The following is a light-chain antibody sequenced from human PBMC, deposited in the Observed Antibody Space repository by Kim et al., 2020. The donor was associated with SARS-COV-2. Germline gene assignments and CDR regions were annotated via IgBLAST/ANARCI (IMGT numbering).Light chain of an antibody. Sequence: QPVLTQSSSASASLGSSVKLTCTLRTVYSNYIIAWHQQQPGKAPRYLMNLESSGTFKRGSGVPDRFSGSSSGSGTDRYLTISSVQSEDEADYYCETWQSDTHIFGPGTKVTVL. CDR2: LESSGTF. CDR1: TVYSNYI. J-gene: IGLJ1*01. CDR3: ETWQSDTHI. V-gene: IGLV4-60*03.